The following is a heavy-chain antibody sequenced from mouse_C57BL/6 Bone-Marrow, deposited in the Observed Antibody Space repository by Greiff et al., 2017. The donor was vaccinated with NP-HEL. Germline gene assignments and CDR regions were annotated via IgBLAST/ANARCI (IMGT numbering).Heavy chain of an antibody. D-gene: IGHD1-1*01. J-gene: IGHJ2*01. CDR2: ISSGGSYT. V-gene: IGHV5-6*01. CDR3: ARHIYYYGSSYSWFAY. CDR1: GFTFSSYG. Sequence: EVHLVESGGDLVKPGGSLKLSCAASGFTFSSYGMSWVRQTPDKRLEWVATISSGGSYTYYPDSVKGRFTISRDNAKNTLYLQMSSLKSEDTAMYYCARHIYYYGSSYSWFAYWGQGTTLTVSS.